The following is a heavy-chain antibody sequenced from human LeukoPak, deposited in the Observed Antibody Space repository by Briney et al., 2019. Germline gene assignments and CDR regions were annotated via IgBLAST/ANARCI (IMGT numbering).Heavy chain of an antibody. V-gene: IGHV1-46*01. CDR1: GYTFTSYY. D-gene: IGHD4-17*01. CDR3: AREVRVTTGRVYYMDV. Sequence: ASVKVSCKASGYTFTSYYMHWVRQAPGQGLEWMGIINPSGGSTSYAQKFQGRVTMTRDMSTSTVYMELSSLRSEDTAVYYCAREVRVTTGRVYYMDVWGKGTTVTVSS. CDR2: INPSGGST. J-gene: IGHJ6*03.